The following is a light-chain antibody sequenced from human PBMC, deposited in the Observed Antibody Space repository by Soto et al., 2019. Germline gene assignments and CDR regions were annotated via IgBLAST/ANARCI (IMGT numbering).Light chain of an antibody. CDR3: CSYAGTYIYV. CDR2: DVS. Sequence: QSALTQPRAVSGSPGQSVTISCTGTSSDVGGYNDVSWFQQHPGKAPKVMIYDVSKRPSGVPDRFSGSKSGNTASLTISRLQAEDEADYYCCSYAGTYIYVFGTGTKVTVL. V-gene: IGLV2-11*01. CDR1: SSDVGGYND. J-gene: IGLJ1*01.